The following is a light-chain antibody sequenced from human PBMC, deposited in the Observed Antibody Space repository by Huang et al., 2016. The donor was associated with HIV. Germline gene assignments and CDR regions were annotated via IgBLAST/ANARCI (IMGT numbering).Light chain of an antibody. CDR1: QDITNY. CDR3: QQLNSYPLT. CDR2: YAS. Sequence: ILLTQSPSSLSASVGDRVTITCRASQDITNYLAWYHQRPGKAPKLLIYYASTLQTGVPSRFSGSGPWTNFTLPIRCLQPADFATYYCQQLNSYPLTFGGGTRVEIK. V-gene: IGKV1-9*01. J-gene: IGKJ4*01.